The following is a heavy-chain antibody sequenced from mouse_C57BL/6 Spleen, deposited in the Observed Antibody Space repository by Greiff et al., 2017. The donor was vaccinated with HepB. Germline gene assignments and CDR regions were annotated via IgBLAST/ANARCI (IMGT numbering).Heavy chain of an antibody. CDR2: IYPGDGDT. CDR3: ARGGYYAMDY. Sequence: QVQLQQPGPELVKPGASVKISCKASGYAFSSSWMNWVKQRPGKGLEWIGRIYPGDGDTNYNGKFKGKATLTADKSSSTAYMQLSSLTSEDSAVYFCARGGYYAMDYWGQGTSVTVSS. J-gene: IGHJ4*01. CDR1: GYAFSSSW. V-gene: IGHV1-82*01.